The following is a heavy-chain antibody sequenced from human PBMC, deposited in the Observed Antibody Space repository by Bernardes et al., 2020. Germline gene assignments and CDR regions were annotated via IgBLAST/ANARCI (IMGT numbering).Heavy chain of an antibody. J-gene: IGHJ4*02. CDR2: INAGNGNT. CDR3: ARDFMVQGVIPSHFDY. V-gene: IGHV1-3*01. CDR1: GYTFTSYA. Sequence: ASVKVSCKASGYTFTSYAMHWVRQAPGQRLEWMGWINAGNGNTKYSQKFQGRVTITRDTSASTAYMELSSLRSEDTAVYYCARDFMVQGVIPSHFDYWGQGTLVTVSS. D-gene: IGHD3-10*01.